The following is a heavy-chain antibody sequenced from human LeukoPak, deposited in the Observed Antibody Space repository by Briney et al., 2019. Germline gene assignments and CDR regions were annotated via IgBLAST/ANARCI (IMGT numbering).Heavy chain of an antibody. Sequence: SVKVSCKSSGGTFSSYVISWVRQAPGHGLEWMGRIIPIFGTSKYAQKFQGRVTFTTDESTSTAYMEVSSLRSEDTAVYYCATARDTAMDPFDYWGQGALVTVSS. V-gene: IGHV1-69*05. CDR1: GGTFSSYV. D-gene: IGHD5-18*01. J-gene: IGHJ4*02. CDR3: ATARDTAMDPFDY. CDR2: IIPIFGTS.